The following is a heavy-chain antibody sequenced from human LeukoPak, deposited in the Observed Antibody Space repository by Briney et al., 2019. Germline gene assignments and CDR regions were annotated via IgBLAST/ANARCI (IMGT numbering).Heavy chain of an antibody. D-gene: IGHD2-15*01. Sequence: SVKVSCKASGGTFSSYAISWVRQAPGQGLEWMGGTIPIFGTANYAQKFQGRVTITADKSTSTAYMELSSLRSEDTAVYYCARGYRGYCSGGSCYLFDYWGRGTLVTVSS. CDR2: TIPIFGTA. CDR3: ARGYRGYCSGGSCYLFDY. V-gene: IGHV1-69*06. J-gene: IGHJ4*02. CDR1: GGTFSSYA.